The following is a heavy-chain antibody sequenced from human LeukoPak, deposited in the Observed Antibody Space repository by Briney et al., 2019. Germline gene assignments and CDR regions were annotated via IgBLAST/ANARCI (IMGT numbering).Heavy chain of an antibody. V-gene: IGHV1-8*02. CDR2: MNPNRGNT. D-gene: IGHD6-13*01. CDR1: GGTFSSYA. J-gene: IGHJ4*02. Sequence: GSSVKVSCKASGGTFSSYAINWVRQATGQGLEWMGWMNPNRGNTGYAQKFQGRVTMTRNTSISTAYMELSSLRSEDTAVYYCARATAAGEVDYWGQGTLVTVSS. CDR3: ARATAAGEVDY.